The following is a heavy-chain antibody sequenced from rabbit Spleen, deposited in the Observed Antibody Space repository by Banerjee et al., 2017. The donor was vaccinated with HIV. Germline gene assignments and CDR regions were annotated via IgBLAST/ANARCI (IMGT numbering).Heavy chain of an antibody. CDR1: GFDFSRYY. D-gene: IGHD4-1*01. J-gene: IGHJ4*01. CDR3: VREVAGKFNL. CDR2: IDPIFGIA. V-gene: IGHV1S7*01. Sequence: QLVESGGGLVQPGGSLKLSCKASGFDFSRYYISWVRQAPGKGLEWIGDIDPIFGIAVYATWVNGRFTVSSHNAQTTLYLQLNSLTAADTATYFCVREVAGKFNLWGPGTLVTVS.